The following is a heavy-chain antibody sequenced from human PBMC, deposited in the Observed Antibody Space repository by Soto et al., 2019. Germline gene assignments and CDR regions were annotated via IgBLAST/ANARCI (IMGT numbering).Heavy chain of an antibody. D-gene: IGHD3-10*01. J-gene: IGHJ5*02. CDR2: INHSGST. CDR3: ARGRWGYYYGSGSSPSWFDP. V-gene: IGHV4-34*01. CDR1: GASFSGYY. Sequence: SETLSLTCAVYGASFSGYYWSWIRQPPGKGLEWIGEINHSGSTNYNPSLKSRVTISVDTSKNQFSLKLSSVTAADTAVYYCARGRWGYYYGSGSSPSWFDPWGQGTLVTVSS.